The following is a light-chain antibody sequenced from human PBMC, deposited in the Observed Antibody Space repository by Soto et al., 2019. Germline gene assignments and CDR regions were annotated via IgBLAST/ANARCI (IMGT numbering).Light chain of an antibody. CDR2: DAS. J-gene: IGKJ1*01. CDR3: QHHNSYSQT. Sequence: DIQMTQSPPTLSASVGDRVTITCRASQSIRHYLAWYQQMPGKAPKLLIYDASTLQSGVTSRFSGSGSGTEFTLTISSLQPDDFGTYFCQHHNSYSQTFGQGTKVEIK. CDR1: QSIRHY. V-gene: IGKV1-5*01.